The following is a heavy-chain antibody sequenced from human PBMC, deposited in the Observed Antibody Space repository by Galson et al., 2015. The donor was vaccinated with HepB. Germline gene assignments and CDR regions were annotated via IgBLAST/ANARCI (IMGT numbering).Heavy chain of an antibody. CDR1: GYTFTGYY. J-gene: IGHJ6*02. V-gene: IGHV1-2*04. D-gene: IGHD3-16*02. CDR2: INPNSGGT. CDR3: ARGTMITFGGVIVKDGMDV. Sequence: SVKVSCKASGYTFTGYYMHWVRQAPGQGLEWMGWINPNSGGTNYAQKFQGWVTMTRDTSISTAYMELSRLRSDDTAVYYCARGTMITFGGVIVKDGMDVWGQGTTVTVSS.